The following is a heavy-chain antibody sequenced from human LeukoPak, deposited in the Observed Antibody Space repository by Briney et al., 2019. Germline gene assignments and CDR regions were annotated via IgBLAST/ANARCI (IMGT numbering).Heavy chain of an antibody. Sequence: SETLSLTCTVSGGSIDNYYWTWIRQPPGKGLEWIGYIYYSGSTNYNPALNSRVTISIDPSKSHFSLKLNSVTAADTAVYFCARGEMATTFVWGQGALVTVSA. CDR3: ARGEMATTFV. D-gene: IGHD5-24*01. J-gene: IGHJ4*02. CDR2: IYYSGST. CDR1: GGSIDNYY. V-gene: IGHV4-59*01.